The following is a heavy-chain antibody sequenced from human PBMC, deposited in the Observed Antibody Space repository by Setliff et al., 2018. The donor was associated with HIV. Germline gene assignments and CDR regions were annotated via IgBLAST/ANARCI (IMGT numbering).Heavy chain of an antibody. D-gene: IGHD3-22*01. CDR1: GFTFSNAW. V-gene: IGHV3-15*01. Sequence: GGSLRLSCAASGFTFSNAWLSWVRQAPGKGLGWVGRIKSITDGGATDYAAPVKGRFTITRADSKNTVYLQMNSLKTEDTAVYYCTTDIGYESSGYRIGYWGHGTLVTVPQ. CDR3: TTDIGYESSGYRIGY. CDR2: IKSITDGGAT. J-gene: IGHJ4*01.